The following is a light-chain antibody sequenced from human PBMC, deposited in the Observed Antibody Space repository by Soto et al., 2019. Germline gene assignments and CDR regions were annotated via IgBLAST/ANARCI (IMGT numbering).Light chain of an antibody. V-gene: IGLV1-40*01. CDR2: ANT. CDR1: TSNIGAGFD. CDR3: QSYHRSLSPYL. J-gene: IGLJ1*01. Sequence: QSALTQPPSVSGAPGQRVNISCTGSTSNIGAGFDVHWYQHLPGGAPRLLIFANTNRPSVVPDRFSASRSGTSAFLAIAGLQAEDEADYYCQSYHRSLSPYLFGTGTKVTVL.